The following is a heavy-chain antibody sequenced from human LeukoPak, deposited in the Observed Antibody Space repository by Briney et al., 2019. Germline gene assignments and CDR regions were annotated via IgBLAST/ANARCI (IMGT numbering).Heavy chain of an antibody. J-gene: IGHJ4*02. Sequence: GGSLRLSCAASEFSVGSDYMTWVRQAPGKGLEWVSLIYSGGSTYYAASVKGRFTISRDSSKNTLVLQMNTLRVEDTALYYCAKLHGDFLPAHYWGQGTPVTVSS. CDR2: IYSGGST. D-gene: IGHD4-17*01. V-gene: IGHV3-66*02. CDR1: EFSVGSDY. CDR3: AKLHGDFLPAHY.